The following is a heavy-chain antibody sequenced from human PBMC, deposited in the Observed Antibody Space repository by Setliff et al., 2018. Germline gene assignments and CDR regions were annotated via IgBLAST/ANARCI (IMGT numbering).Heavy chain of an antibody. D-gene: IGHD2-15*01. CDR3: ARPSYCGGGYCYSSPYFFDY. J-gene: IGHJ4*02. CDR2: IFPGDSNT. Sequence: GESLKISCKGSGYSFTSYWIGWVRQMPGKGLEWMGIIFPGDSNTKYSPSFQGQVTISADKSLSTAYLQWSSLQASDTAMYYCARPSYCGGGYCYSSPYFFDYWGQGTLVTVSS. V-gene: IGHV5-51*01. CDR1: GYSFTSYW.